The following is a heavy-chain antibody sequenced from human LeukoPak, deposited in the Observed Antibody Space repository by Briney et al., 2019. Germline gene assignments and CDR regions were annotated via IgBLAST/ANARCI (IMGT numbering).Heavy chain of an antibody. Sequence: GGSLRLSYAASGFTFTNAWMSWVRQAPGKGLEWVSRIKSITDGGTTDYAAPVKGRFSVSRDDSKNTLYLQMNSLKTEDTAVYYCTSDRFFGSGSYYKGALVYWGQGTLVTVSS. V-gene: IGHV3-15*01. J-gene: IGHJ4*02. D-gene: IGHD3-10*01. CDR1: GFTFTNAW. CDR3: TSDRFFGSGSYYKGALVY. CDR2: IKSITDGGTT.